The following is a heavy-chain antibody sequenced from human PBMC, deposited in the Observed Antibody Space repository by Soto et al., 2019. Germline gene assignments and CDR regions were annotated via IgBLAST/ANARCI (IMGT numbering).Heavy chain of an antibody. D-gene: IGHD4-17*01. J-gene: IGHJ4*02. Sequence: DAQLVESGGGLVQPGRSLRLSCAASGFTFDDYAMHWVRQAPGKGLEWVSASSWNGGSIKYADSVKGRFTISRDSAKKSVYLQMNSLRAEDTALYYCARGGTVTDFLDCWGQGTPVTVSS. V-gene: IGHV3-9*01. CDR3: ARGGTVTDFLDC. CDR2: SSWNGGSI. CDR1: GFTFDDYA.